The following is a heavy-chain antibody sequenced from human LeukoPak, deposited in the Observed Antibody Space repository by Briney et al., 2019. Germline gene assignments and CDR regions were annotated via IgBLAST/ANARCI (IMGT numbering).Heavy chain of an antibody. CDR3: AKKPRRYCSSTSCRNF. CDR1: GFTFSSYA. J-gene: IGHJ3*01. V-gene: IGHV3-23*01. D-gene: IGHD2-2*01. CDR2: ISGSGGST. Sequence: PGGSLRLSCAASGFTFSSYAMSWVRQAPGKGLEWVSAISGSGGSTYYADSVKGRFTISRDNSKNTLYLQMNSLRAEDTAVYYCAKKPRRYCSSTSCRNFWGQGTMVTVSS.